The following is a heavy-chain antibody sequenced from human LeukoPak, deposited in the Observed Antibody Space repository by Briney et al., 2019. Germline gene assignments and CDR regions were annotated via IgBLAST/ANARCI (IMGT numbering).Heavy chain of an antibody. J-gene: IGHJ5*02. CDR3: ARGRGDIVVVVAANWLNWFDP. CDR1: GFTFSSYE. CDR2: ISSSGSTI. V-gene: IGHV3-48*03. D-gene: IGHD2-15*01. Sequence: GGSLRLSCAASGFTFSSYEMNWVRQAPGKGLEWVSYISSSGSTIYYADSVKGRFTISRDNAKNSLYLQMNSLRAEGTAVYYCARGRGDIVVVVAANWLNWFDPWGQGTLVTVSS.